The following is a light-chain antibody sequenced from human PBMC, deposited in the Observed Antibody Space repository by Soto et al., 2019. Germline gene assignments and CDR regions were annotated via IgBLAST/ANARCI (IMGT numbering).Light chain of an antibody. CDR1: STDIGSHDY. J-gene: IGLJ1*01. CDR2: EVS. CDR3: NSYTTSSALV. Sequence: QSVLTQPASVSGSPGQSITISCTGSSTDIGSHDYVSWYQQYPGKVPKLIIYEVSKRPSGASNRFSGSKSGNAAYLSISGLQPEDEADYYCNSYTTSSALVFGTGTKLTVL. V-gene: IGLV2-14*01.